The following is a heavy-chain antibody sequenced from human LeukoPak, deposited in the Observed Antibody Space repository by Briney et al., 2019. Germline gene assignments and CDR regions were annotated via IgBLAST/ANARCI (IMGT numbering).Heavy chain of an antibody. CDR3: ARVVEVADPYYFDY. Sequence: SETLSLTCAVYGGSFSGYYWSWIRQPPGKGLEWIGEINHSGSTNYNPSLKSRVTISVDTSKNQFSLKLSSVTTADTAVYYCARVVEVADPYYFDYWGQGTLATVSS. J-gene: IGHJ4*02. V-gene: IGHV4-34*01. CDR1: GGSFSGYY. CDR2: INHSGST. D-gene: IGHD6-19*01.